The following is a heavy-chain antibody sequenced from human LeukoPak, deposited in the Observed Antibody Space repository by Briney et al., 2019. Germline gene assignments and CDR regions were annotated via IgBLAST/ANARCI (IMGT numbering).Heavy chain of an antibody. D-gene: IGHD3-22*01. J-gene: IGHJ4*02. Sequence: PGGSLRLSCAASGFTFSSYVMTWVRQAPGKGLEWVSSISVGDRSTYYADSVKGRFTISRDNARNTLYLQMNSLRAEDTALYYCARDYDKDYWGQGTLVTVSS. CDR1: GFTFSSYV. CDR3: ARDYDKDY. CDR2: ISVGDRST. V-gene: IGHV3-23*01.